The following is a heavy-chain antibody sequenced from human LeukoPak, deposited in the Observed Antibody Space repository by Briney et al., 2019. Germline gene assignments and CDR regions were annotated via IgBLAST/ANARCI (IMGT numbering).Heavy chain of an antibody. CDR3: ARLDYYDSSGLKNPFDY. CDR1: GYTFSGYY. D-gene: IGHD3-22*01. CDR2: INPSGGST. Sequence: ASVKVSCKASGYTFSGYYMHWVRQAPGQGLEWMGIINPSGGSTSYAQKFQGRVTMTRDTSTSTVYMELSSLRSEDTAVYYCARLDYYDSSGLKNPFDYWGQGTLVTVSS. V-gene: IGHV1-46*01. J-gene: IGHJ4*02.